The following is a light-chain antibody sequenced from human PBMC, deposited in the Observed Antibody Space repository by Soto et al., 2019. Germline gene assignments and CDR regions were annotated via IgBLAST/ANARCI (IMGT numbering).Light chain of an antibody. CDR1: QSISSY. V-gene: IGKV1-39*01. Sequence: DIQMTQSPSSLSASVGDRVTITCRASQSISSYLNWYQQKPGKAPKLLIYAASSLQSGVPSRFSGSGSGTDFTLTISSLQPEDFETYYCQKSYSTPLTFGQGTKLEIK. CDR2: AAS. J-gene: IGKJ2*01. CDR3: QKSYSTPLT.